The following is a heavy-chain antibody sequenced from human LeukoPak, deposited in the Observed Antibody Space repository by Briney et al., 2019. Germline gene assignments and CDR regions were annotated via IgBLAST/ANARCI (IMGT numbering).Heavy chain of an antibody. CDR2: INHSGST. J-gene: IGHJ6*02. Sequence: KPSETLSLTCAVCGGSFSGYYWSWIRQPPGKGLEWIGEINHSGSTNYNPSLKSRVTISVDTSKNQFSLKLSSVTAADTAVYYCARDGIAAAGSGMDVWGQGTTVTVSS. V-gene: IGHV4-34*01. CDR3: ARDGIAAAGSGMDV. D-gene: IGHD6-13*01. CDR1: GGSFSGYY.